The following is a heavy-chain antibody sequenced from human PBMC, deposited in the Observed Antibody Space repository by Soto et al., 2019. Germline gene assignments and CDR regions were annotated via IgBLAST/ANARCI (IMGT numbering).Heavy chain of an antibody. D-gene: IGHD3-3*01. CDR1: GGSISSYY. CDR2: IYTSGST. V-gene: IGHV4-4*07. Sequence: SETLSLTCTVSGGSISSYYWSWIRQPAGKGLEWIGRIYTSGSTNYNPSLKSRVTMSVDTSKNQFSLKLSSVTAADTAVYYCARERNYDFWSGYYRGSYYYGMDVWGQGTTVTVSS. CDR3: ARERNYDFWSGYYRGSYYYGMDV. J-gene: IGHJ6*02.